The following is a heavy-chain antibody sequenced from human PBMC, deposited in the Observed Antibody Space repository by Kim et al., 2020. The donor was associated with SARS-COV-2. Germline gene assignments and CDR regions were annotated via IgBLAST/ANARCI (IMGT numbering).Heavy chain of an antibody. V-gene: IGHV3-33*01. D-gene: IGHD5-12*01. J-gene: IGHJ6*02. CDR2: IWYDGSNI. CDR3: ARSERATIGAGYYYGMDV. CDR1: GFTFSSYG. Sequence: GGSLRLSCAASGFTFSSYGMHWVRQAPGKGLEWVAVIWYDGSNIYYADSVKGRFTISRDNSKNTLYLQMNSLRAEDTAVYYCARSERATIGAGYYYGMDVWGQGTTVTVSS.